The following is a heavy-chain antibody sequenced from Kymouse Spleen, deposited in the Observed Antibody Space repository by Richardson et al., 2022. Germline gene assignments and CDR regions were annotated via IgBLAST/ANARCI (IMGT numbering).Heavy chain of an antibody. V-gene: IGHV3-33*01. D-gene: IGHD1-14*01,IGHD7-27*02. CDR3: ARDGEPYYYYYGMDV. J-gene: IGHJ6*02. CDR2: IWYDGSNK. Sequence: QVQLVESGGGVVQPGRSLRLSCAASGFTFSSYGMHWVRQAPGKGLEWVAVIWYDGSNKYYADSVKGRFTISRDNSKNTLYLQMNSLRAEDTAVYYCARDGEPYYYYYGMDVWGQGTTVTVSS. CDR1: GFTFSSYG.